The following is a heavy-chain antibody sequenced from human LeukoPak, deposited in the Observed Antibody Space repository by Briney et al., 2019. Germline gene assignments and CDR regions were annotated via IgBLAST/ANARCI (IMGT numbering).Heavy chain of an antibody. V-gene: IGHV7-4-1*02. Sequence: GASVKVSCKASGYTFSTFTLNWVRQAPGQGLEWMGWINTNTGNPTYAQGFVGRFVFSLDTSVSTAYLQISSLKAEDTAVYYCARGNRAVGIDSWGQGALVTVSS. J-gene: IGHJ4*02. D-gene: IGHD6-19*01. CDR1: GYTFSTFT. CDR3: ARGNRAVGIDS. CDR2: INTNTGNP.